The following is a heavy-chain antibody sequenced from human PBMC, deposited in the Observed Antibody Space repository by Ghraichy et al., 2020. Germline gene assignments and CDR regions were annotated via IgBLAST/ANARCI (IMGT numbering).Heavy chain of an antibody. V-gene: IGHV3-30*18. Sequence: LSLTCAASGFTFSSYGMHWVRQAPGKGLEWVAVISYDGSNKYYADSVKGRFTISRDNSKNTLYLQMNSLRAEDTAVYYCAKEWTGIAPSDWGQGTLVTV. J-gene: IGHJ4*02. CDR3: AKEWTGIAPSD. CDR1: GFTFSSYG. CDR2: ISYDGSNK. D-gene: IGHD6-13*01.